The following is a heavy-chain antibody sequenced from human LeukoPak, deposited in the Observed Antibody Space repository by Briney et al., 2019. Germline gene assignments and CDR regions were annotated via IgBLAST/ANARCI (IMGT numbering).Heavy chain of an antibody. D-gene: IGHD3-9*01. CDR3: ARVRLNYDILTGYYYGWFDP. Sequence: ASVTVSFTASGYTFTSYGISWVRQAPGQGGEWMGWISAYNGNTNYAQHLQGRVTMTTDPSTSTAYMELSSLRSDDTAVYYCARVRLNYDILTGYYYGWFDPWGQGTLVTVSS. V-gene: IGHV1-18*01. CDR1: GYTFTSYG. CDR2: ISAYNGNT. J-gene: IGHJ5*02.